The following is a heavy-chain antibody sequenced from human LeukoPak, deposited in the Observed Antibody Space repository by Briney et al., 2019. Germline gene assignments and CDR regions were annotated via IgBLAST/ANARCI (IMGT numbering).Heavy chain of an antibody. Sequence: ASVKVSCKASGYTFISYYMHWVRQAPGQGLEWMGWINPNSGGTKYAQKFQGRVTMTRDTSISTGYMELSRLRSDDTAVYYCARVTGMEDQLLYDALDIWGQGTMVTVSS. J-gene: IGHJ3*02. V-gene: IGHV1-2*02. CDR3: ARVTGMEDQLLYDALDI. D-gene: IGHD1-26*01. CDR1: GYTFISYY. CDR2: INPNSGGT.